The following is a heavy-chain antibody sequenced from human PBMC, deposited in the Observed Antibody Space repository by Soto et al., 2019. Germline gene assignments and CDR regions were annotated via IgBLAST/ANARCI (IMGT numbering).Heavy chain of an antibody. CDR3: ARGQLLTFYVFDV. Sequence: EVQLVESGGDLVQPGGSLRLSCAASGFTLANYWMSWVRQAPGKGLEWVANIKQDGGQTYYVDSVKARFTISRDNAKNSLYLQMNGLRVDDTALYYCARGQLLTFYVFDVWGQWTVVTVSS. J-gene: IGHJ3*01. D-gene: IGHD2-2*01. CDR1: GFTLANYW. V-gene: IGHV3-7*01. CDR2: IKQDGGQT.